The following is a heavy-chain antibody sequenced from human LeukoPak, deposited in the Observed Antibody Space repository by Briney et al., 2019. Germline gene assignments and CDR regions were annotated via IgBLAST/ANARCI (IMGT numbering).Heavy chain of an antibody. J-gene: IGHJ3*02. CDR2: INPNSGDT. D-gene: IGHD3-3*01. CDR3: ARDRDFWSGYYTGIGHDAFDI. CDR1: GYTFTAYY. V-gene: IGHV1-2*02. Sequence: ASVKVSCKASGYTFTAYYMHWVRQAPGQGLEWMGWINPNSGDTKIAQKFQGRVTMTRDTSISTAYMELSRLRSDDTAVYYCARDRDFWSGYYTGIGHDAFDIWGQGTMVTVSS.